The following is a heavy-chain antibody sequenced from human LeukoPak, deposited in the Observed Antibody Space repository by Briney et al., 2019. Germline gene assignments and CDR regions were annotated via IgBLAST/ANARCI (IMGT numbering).Heavy chain of an antibody. V-gene: IGHV3-30-3*01. CDR1: GFTFSSYA. D-gene: IGHD6-13*01. J-gene: IGHJ6*02. CDR2: ISYDGSNK. CDR3: AKESRGELDSSLYYYYGMDV. Sequence: GGSLRLSCAASGFTFSSYAMHWVRQAPGKGLEWVAVISYDGSNKYYADSVKGRFTISRDNSKNTLYLQMNSLRHEDTAVYFCAKESRGELDSSLYYYYGMDVWGQGTTGTVSS.